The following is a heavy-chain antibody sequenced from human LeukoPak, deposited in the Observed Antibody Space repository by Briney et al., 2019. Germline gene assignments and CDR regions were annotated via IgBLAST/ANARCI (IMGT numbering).Heavy chain of an antibody. D-gene: IGHD2-15*01. CDR3: ATALGYCSGGSCYGWGHYYYYGMDV. CDR2: IIPILGIA. V-gene: IGHV1-69*04. J-gene: IGHJ6*02. Sequence: SVKVSCKASGGTFSSYAISWVRQAPGQGLEWMGRIIPILGIANYAQKFQGRVTITADKSTSTAYMELSSLRSEDTAVYYCATALGYCSGGSCYGWGHYYYYGMDVWGQGTTVTVSS. CDR1: GGTFSSYA.